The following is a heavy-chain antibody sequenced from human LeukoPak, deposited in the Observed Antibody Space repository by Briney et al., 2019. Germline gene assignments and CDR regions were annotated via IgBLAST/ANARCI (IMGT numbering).Heavy chain of an antibody. V-gene: IGHV3-30*18. D-gene: IGHD5-24*01. CDR2: ISYDGSNK. CDR3: AKGGEMATIPYYFDY. J-gene: IGHJ4*02. Sequence: GGSLRLSCAASGFTFSSYGMHWVHQAPGKGLEWVAVISYDGSNKYYADSVKGRFTISRDNSKNTLYLQMNSLRAEDTAVYYCAKGGEMATIPYYFDYWGQGTLVTVSS. CDR1: GFTFSSYG.